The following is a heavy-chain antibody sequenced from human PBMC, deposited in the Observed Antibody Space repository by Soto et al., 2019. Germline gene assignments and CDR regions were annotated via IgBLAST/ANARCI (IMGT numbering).Heavy chain of an antibody. D-gene: IGHD4-17*01. Sequence: GGSLRLSCAASGFIFSSYGMHWVRQAPGKGLEWVSSISGSVITTYYADSVKGRFTISRDNFKKTLYLQMNSLRAEDTAIYYCAKGHGDYPYYFDYWGQGILVTVSS. CDR1: GFIFSSYG. CDR3: AKGHGDYPYYFDY. J-gene: IGHJ4*02. CDR2: ISGSVITT. V-gene: IGHV3-23*01.